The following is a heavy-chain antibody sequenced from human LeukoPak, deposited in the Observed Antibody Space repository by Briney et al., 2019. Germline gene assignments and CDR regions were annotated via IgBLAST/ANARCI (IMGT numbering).Heavy chain of an antibody. D-gene: IGHD2-2*01. CDR1: GYTFTSYG. CDR2: ISAYNGNT. V-gene: IGHV1-18*01. J-gene: IGHJ3*02. Sequence: GASVKVSCKASGYTFTSYGISWVRQAPGQGLEWMGWISAYNGNTNYAQELQGRVTMTTDTSTSTAYMELRSLRSDDTAVYYCARGFVEYCSSTSCYRDDAFDIWGQGTMVTVSS. CDR3: ARGFVEYCSSTSCYRDDAFDI.